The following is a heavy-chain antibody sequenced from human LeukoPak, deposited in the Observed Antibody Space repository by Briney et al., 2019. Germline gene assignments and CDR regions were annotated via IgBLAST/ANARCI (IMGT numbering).Heavy chain of an antibody. Sequence: ASAKVSCKASGYTFTGYYMHWVRQAPGHGLEWMGIINPSGSRTSYAQKFQGRVTMTRDTSTSTVYMELSSLRSEDTAVYYCARDQRYYDSSGHLDYWGQGTLVTVSS. V-gene: IGHV1-46*01. D-gene: IGHD3-22*01. CDR1: GYTFTGYY. CDR2: INPSGSRT. CDR3: ARDQRYYDSSGHLDY. J-gene: IGHJ4*02.